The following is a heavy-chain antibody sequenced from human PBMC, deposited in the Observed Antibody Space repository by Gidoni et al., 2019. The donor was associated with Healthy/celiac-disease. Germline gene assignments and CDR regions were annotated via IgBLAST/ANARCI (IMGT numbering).Heavy chain of an antibody. D-gene: IGHD5-18*01. CDR2: IKSKTDGGTT. V-gene: IGHV3-15*01. CDR1: GFTFSNAW. Sequence: EVQLVESGGGLVKPGGSLRLSCAASGFTFSNAWMSWVRQAPGKGLEWVGRIKSKTDGGTTDYAAPVKGRFTISRDDSKNTLYLQMNSLKTEDTAVYYCTTEVDTAMVTFSGMDVWGQGTTVTVSS. J-gene: IGHJ6*02. CDR3: TTEVDTAMVTFSGMDV.